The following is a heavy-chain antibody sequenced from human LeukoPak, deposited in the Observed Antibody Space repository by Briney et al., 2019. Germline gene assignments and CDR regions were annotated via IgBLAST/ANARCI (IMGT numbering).Heavy chain of an antibody. Sequence: PRGFLRLSCAASGFTFSGYAMNWVRQAPGKGLEWVSAISGSGGSTYYADSVKGRFTISRDNSKNTLYLQMNSLRAEDTAVYYCAKEKAIAAAGVFDYWGQGTLVTVSS. D-gene: IGHD6-13*01. J-gene: IGHJ4*02. CDR2: ISGSGGST. CDR1: GFTFSGYA. V-gene: IGHV3-23*01. CDR3: AKEKAIAAAGVFDY.